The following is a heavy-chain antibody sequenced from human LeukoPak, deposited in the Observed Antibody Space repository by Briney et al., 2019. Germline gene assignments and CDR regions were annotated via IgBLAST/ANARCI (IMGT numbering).Heavy chain of an antibody. CDR1: GFTFSSYG. CDR3: ARASRLGLAGMFDY. CDR2: IYSGGTT. J-gene: IGHJ4*02. D-gene: IGHD5/OR15-5a*01. V-gene: IGHV3-66*01. Sequence: GRSLRLSCAASGFTFSSYGMHWVRQAPGKGLEWVSVIYSGGTTFYADSAKGRFTISRDDSQNTLYLQMNSLRAEDTAVYYCARASRLGLAGMFDYWGQGTLVTVSS.